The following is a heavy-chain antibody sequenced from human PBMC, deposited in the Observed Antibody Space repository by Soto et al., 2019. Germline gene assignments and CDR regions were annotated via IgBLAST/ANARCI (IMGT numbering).Heavy chain of an antibody. D-gene: IGHD2-15*01. Sequence: GSLRLSCAASGFTFTTYAMTWVRQAPGKGLECVSAISGSGGSTYYADSVKGRFTISRDNSKNTLYLQMNSLRAEDTAVYFCAKDKDTTFSPQDYWGQGTLVTVSS. CDR1: GFTFTTYA. CDR3: AKDKDTTFSPQDY. CDR2: ISGSGGST. V-gene: IGHV3-23*01. J-gene: IGHJ4*02.